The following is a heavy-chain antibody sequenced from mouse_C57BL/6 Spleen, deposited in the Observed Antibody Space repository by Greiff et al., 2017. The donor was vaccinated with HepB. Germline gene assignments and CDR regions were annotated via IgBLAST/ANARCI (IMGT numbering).Heavy chain of an antibody. D-gene: IGHD2-1*01. CDR3: ARDGNPYYAMDY. CDR2: ISSGGSYT. J-gene: IGHJ4*01. Sequence: EVKLVESGGDLVKPGGSLKLSCAASGFTFSSYGMSWVRQTPDKRLEWVATISSGGSYTYYPDSVKGRFTISRDNAKNTLYLQMSSLKSEDTAMYYCARDGNPYYAMDYWGQGTSVTVSS. CDR1: GFTFSSYG. V-gene: IGHV5-6*01.